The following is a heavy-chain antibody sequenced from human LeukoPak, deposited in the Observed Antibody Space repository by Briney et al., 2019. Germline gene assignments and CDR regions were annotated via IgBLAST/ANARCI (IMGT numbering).Heavy chain of an antibody. Sequence: AVKVSCQASGGTLSSYAIRGVRQAPGQGREWVGGIIPIFGTAHYAHKFQGSVTITADESTSTAYMELSSLRSEDTAVYYCASQRGGVVPAANYYYYYYMDVWGKGTTVTVSS. CDR3: ASQRGGVVPAANYYYYYYMDV. CDR1: GGTLSSYA. V-gene: IGHV1-69*01. D-gene: IGHD2-2*01. CDR2: IIPIFGTA. J-gene: IGHJ6*03.